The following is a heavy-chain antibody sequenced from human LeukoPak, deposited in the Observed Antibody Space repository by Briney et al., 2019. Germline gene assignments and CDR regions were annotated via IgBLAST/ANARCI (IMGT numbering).Heavy chain of an antibody. Sequence: SETLSLTCTASGGSISSYYWSWIRQPPGKGLEGIGYIYYSGSTNYNPSLKSRVTISVDTSKNQFSLKLSSVTAADTAVYHCARHSDSSGYYYGSFDYWGQGTLVTVSS. J-gene: IGHJ4*02. CDR2: IYYSGST. CDR3: ARHSDSSGYYYGSFDY. CDR1: GGSISSYY. D-gene: IGHD3-22*01. V-gene: IGHV4-59*08.